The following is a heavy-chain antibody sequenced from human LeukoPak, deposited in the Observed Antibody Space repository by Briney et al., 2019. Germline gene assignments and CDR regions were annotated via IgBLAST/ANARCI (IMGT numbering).Heavy chain of an antibody. V-gene: IGHV4-34*01. CDR3: ARVQYYGSGSFHYYYMDV. CDR2: INHSGST. CDR1: GGSFSGYY. J-gene: IGHJ6*03. D-gene: IGHD3-10*01. Sequence: SETLSLTCAVYGGSFSGYYWSWIRQPPGKGLEWIGEINHSGSTNYNPSLKSRVTISVDTSKNQFSLKLSSVTAADTAVYYCARVQYYGSGSFHYYYMDVWGKGTTVTVSS.